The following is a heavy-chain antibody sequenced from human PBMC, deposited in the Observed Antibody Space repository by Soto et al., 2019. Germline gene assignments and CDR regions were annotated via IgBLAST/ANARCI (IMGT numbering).Heavy chain of an antibody. CDR2: IYHSGNT. CDR1: GGSISSSNW. CDR3: ARRWGEGRVDY. Sequence: QVQLQESGPGLVKPSGTLSLTCAVSGGSISSSNWWGWVRQPPGKGLEWIGEIYHSGNTNYNPSLKSRATMAVDKSRNQFSLKLSSVTAADTAVYYCARRWGEGRVDYWGQGTLVTVSS. J-gene: IGHJ4*02. D-gene: IGHD3-10*01. V-gene: IGHV4-4*02.